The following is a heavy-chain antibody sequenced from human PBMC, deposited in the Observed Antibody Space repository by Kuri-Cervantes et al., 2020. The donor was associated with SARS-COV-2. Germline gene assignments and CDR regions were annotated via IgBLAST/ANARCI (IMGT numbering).Heavy chain of an antibody. D-gene: IGHD3-10*01. V-gene: IGHV3-33*08. CDR2: IWYDGSNK. J-gene: IGHJ5*02. CDR3: AREGQDPGELLRWFDP. Sequence: GESLKISCAASGFTFSSYAMSWVRQAPGKGLEWVAVIWYDGSNKYYADSVKGRFTISRDNSKNTLYLQMNSLRAEDTAVYYCAREGQDPGELLRWFDPWGQGTLVTVSS. CDR1: GFTFSSYA.